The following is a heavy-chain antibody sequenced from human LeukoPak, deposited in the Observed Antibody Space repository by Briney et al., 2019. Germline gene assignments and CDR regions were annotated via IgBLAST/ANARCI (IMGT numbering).Heavy chain of an antibody. CDR1: GYSFTSYW. D-gene: IGHD6-13*01. J-gene: IGHJ5*02. V-gene: IGHV5-51*01. Sequence: GESLKISCKGSGYSFTSYWIGWARQMRGKGLEWMGIIYPGDSDTRYSPSFQGQVTISANKSISTAYLQWSSLKASDTAMYYCARLLIAAAANWFDPWGQGTLVTVSS. CDR2: IYPGDSDT. CDR3: ARLLIAAAANWFDP.